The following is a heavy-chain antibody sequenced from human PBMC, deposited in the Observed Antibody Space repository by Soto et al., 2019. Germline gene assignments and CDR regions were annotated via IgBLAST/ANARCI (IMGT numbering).Heavy chain of an antibody. CDR3: ARDRNYYGSGSPTPYDAFDI. V-gene: IGHV1-18*04. CDR2: ISAYNGNT. D-gene: IGHD3-10*01. J-gene: IGHJ3*02. Sequence: GASVKVSCKASGYTFTSYGISWVRQAPGQGLEWMGWISAYNGNTTYAQKLQGRVTMTTDTSTSTAYMELRSLRSDDTAVYYCARDRNYYGSGSPTPYDAFDIWGQGTMVTVSS. CDR1: GYTFTSYG.